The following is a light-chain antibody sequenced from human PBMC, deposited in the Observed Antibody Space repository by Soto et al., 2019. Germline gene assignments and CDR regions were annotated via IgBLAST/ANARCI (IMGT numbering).Light chain of an antibody. CDR2: YDS. CDR1: NIGSKS. CDR3: QVWDSSSDHPYV. Sequence: SYELTQAPSVSVAPGETARVTCGGDNIGSKSVHWYQQMPGQAPIVVISYDSDRPSGIPERFSGSNSGNTATLTIRRVEAGDEADYYCQVWDSSSDHPYVFGSGTKVTVL. J-gene: IGLJ1*01. V-gene: IGLV3-21*04.